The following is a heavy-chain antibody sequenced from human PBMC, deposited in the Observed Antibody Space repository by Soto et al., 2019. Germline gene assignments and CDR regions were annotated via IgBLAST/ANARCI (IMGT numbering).Heavy chain of an antibody. Sequence: ASVKVSCKASGFTFTSSAMQWVRQARGQRLERIGWIVVGSGNTNYAQKFQERVTITRDMSTSTAYMELSSLRSEDTAVYYCAAGGGRYFDWLDDYYYGMDVWGQATTVTVSS. V-gene: IGHV1-58*02. D-gene: IGHD3-9*01. CDR2: IVVGSGNT. J-gene: IGHJ6*01. CDR1: GFTFTSSA. CDR3: AAGGGRYFDWLDDYYYGMDV.